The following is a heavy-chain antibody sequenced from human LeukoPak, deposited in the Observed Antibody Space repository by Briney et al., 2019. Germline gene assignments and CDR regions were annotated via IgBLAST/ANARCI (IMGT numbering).Heavy chain of an antibody. V-gene: IGHV3-30-3*01. D-gene: IGHD1-26*01. CDR3: AHGSGTFWGLQH. Sequence: GGSLRLSCAASGFTFSTHAMHWVRQAPGKGLEWVAFMSYDGSDKYYADSVKGRFTIPRDSSQNRMYLQMNSLRVDDTAVYYCAHGSGTFWGLQHWGQGTLVTVSS. J-gene: IGHJ1*01. CDR1: GFTFSTHA. CDR2: MSYDGSDK.